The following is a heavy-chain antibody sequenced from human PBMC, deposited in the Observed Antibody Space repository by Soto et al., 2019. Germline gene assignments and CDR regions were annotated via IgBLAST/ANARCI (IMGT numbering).Heavy chain of an antibody. CDR1: GGPNRSGGYY. D-gene: IGHD3-16*01. J-gene: IGHJ5*02. CDR3: ARGRTSYAP. CDR2: ISYSGDT. Sequence: VXLXESGPGLVKPSQTLSLTCTVSGGPNRSGGYYWSWIRQHPGKGLEWIGSISYSGDTYYTPSLKIRVPIAVAPSRTQFSRKLRSVTAADTAMYYCARGRTSYAPWGRGPLVIVSS. V-gene: IGHV4-31*03.